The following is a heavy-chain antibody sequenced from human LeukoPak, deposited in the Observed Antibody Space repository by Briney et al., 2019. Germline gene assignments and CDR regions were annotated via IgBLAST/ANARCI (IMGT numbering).Heavy chain of an antibody. J-gene: IGHJ4*02. CDR1: GGSISSGGYS. CDR3: ARRYCSGGSCYLGY. Sequence: SETLSLTCAVSGGSISSGGYSWSWLRQPPGQGLEWIGYIYHSGSTYYNPSLKSRVTISVDRSKNQFSLKLSSVTAADTAVYYCARRYCSGGSCYLGYWGQGTLVTVSS. CDR2: IYHSGST. D-gene: IGHD2-15*01. V-gene: IGHV4-30-2*01.